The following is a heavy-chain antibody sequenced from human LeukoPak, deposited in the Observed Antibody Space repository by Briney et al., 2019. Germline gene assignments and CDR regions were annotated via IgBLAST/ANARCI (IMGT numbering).Heavy chain of an antibody. J-gene: IGHJ4*02. D-gene: IGHD5-18*01. Sequence: GASVKVSCKASGYTFTSYDINWVRQAPGQGLEWMGWMNPNSDNAGYAQKFQGRVTMTRNPSISTAYMELSSLRSEDTAVYYCARSVRDTGAFDYWGQGTLVTVSS. V-gene: IGHV1-8*01. CDR2: MNPNSDNA. CDR3: ARSVRDTGAFDY. CDR1: GYTFTSYD.